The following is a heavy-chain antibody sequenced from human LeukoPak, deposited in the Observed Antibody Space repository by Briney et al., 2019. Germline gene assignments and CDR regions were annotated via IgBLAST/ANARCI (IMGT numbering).Heavy chain of an antibody. CDR3: ATLSSGWQINWLDP. J-gene: IGHJ5*02. Sequence: ASVKVSCKASGYTFTGYYMHWVRQAPGQGLEWMGWINPNSGGTNYAQKFQGRVTMTRDTSISTAYMELSRLRSDDTAVYYCATLSSGWQINWLDPWGQGTLVTVSS. V-gene: IGHV1-2*02. CDR2: INPNSGGT. CDR1: GYTFTGYY. D-gene: IGHD6-19*01.